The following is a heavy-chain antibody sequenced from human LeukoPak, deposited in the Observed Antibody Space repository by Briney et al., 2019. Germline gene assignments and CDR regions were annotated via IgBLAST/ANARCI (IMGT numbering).Heavy chain of an antibody. CDR1: GGSISSYY. V-gene: IGHV3-11*04. D-gene: IGHD1-26*01. Sequence: LSLTCTVSGGSISSYYWSWIRQAPGKGLEWVSYISSSGSTIYYADSVKGRFTISRDNAKNSLYLQMNNLRAEDTAVYYCARGEGVDYWGQGTLVTVSS. CDR3: ARGEGVDY. CDR2: ISSSGSTI. J-gene: IGHJ4*02.